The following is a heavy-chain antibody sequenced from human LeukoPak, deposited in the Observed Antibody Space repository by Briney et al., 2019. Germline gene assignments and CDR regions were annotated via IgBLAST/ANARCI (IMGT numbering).Heavy chain of an antibody. J-gene: IGHJ4*02. CDR1: GFTYSSFE. CDR2: ISSSGSTI. Sequence: GGSLRLSCAGSGFTYSSFEMNWVRQSPGRGLEWVSYISSSGSTIYYADSVKGRFTISRDNAKNSLYLQMNSLRAEDTAVYYCASRPPPHRGPFDYWGQGTLVTVSS. V-gene: IGHV3-48*03. CDR3: ASRPPPHRGPFDY.